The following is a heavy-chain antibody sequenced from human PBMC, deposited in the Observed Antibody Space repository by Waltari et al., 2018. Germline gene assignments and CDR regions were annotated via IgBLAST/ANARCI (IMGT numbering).Heavy chain of an antibody. CDR3: ARDSGYYDFWSGYYTSYYGMDV. D-gene: IGHD3-3*01. J-gene: IGHJ6*02. CDR2: IYHSGST. CDR1: GYSISSGYY. Sequence: QVQLQESGPGLVKPSETLSLTCAVSGYSISSGYYWGWIRPPPGKGLEWIGSIYHSGSTYYNPSLKSRVTISVDTSKNQFSLKLSSVTAADTAVYYCARDSGYYDFWSGYYTSYYGMDVWGQGTTVTVSS. V-gene: IGHV4-38-2*02.